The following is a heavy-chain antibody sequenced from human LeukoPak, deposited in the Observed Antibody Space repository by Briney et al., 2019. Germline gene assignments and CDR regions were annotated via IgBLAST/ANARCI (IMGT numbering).Heavy chain of an antibody. CDR3: AYDRYCGGDCWAADY. CDR2: INPNSGGT. CDR1: GYTFTGYY. Sequence: GASVKVSCKASGYTFTGYYMHWVRQAPGQGLEWMGWINPNSGGTNYAQKFQGRVTMTRDTSISTPYMELSRLRSDDTAVYYCAYDRYCGGDCWAADYWGQGTLVTVSS. D-gene: IGHD2-21*02. J-gene: IGHJ4*02. V-gene: IGHV1-2*02.